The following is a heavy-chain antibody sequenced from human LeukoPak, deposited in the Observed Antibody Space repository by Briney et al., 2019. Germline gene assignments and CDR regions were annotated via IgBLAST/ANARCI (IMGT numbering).Heavy chain of an antibody. D-gene: IGHD3-9*01. J-gene: IGHJ4*02. CDR1: GFTFSSYA. CDR2: ISSNGGST. CDR3: VSLYYDILTGTDY. V-gene: IGHV3-64D*06. Sequence: GGSLRLSCSASGFTFSSYAMHWVRRAPGKGLEYVSAISSNGGSTYYADSVKGRFTISRDNSKNTLYLQMSSLRAEDTAVYYCVSLYYDILTGTDYWGQGTLVTASS.